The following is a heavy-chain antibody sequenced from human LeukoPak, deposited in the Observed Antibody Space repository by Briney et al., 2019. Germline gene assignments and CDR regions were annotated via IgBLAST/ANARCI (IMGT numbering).Heavy chain of an antibody. D-gene: IGHD6-13*01. CDR3: AREGLSSWGYYYYYYYMDV. CDR2: ISSSSSTI. V-gene: IGHV3-11*04. J-gene: IGHJ6*03. Sequence: GGSLRLSCAASGFTFSDYYMTWIRQAPGKGLEWVSYISSSSSTIYYADSVKGRFTISRDSAKNTLYLQMNSLRAEDTAVYYCAREGLSSWGYYYYYYYMDVWGKGTTVTVSS. CDR1: GFTFSDYY.